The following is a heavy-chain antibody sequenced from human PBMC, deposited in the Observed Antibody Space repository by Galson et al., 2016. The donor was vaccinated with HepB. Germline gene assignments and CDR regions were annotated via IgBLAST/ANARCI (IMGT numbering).Heavy chain of an antibody. V-gene: IGHV3-30*03. D-gene: IGHD3-10*01. CDR1: GFTFSSYG. Sequence: SLRLSCAASGFTFSSYGMHWVRQAPGKGLEWVAVISYDGNNKYYADSVKGRFTISRDNAKNSLYLHMNSLRAEDTAMYYCAREIGYVRFGYHYGMDVWGQGTTVTVSS. CDR3: AREIGYVRFGYHYGMDV. CDR2: ISYDGNNK. J-gene: IGHJ6*02.